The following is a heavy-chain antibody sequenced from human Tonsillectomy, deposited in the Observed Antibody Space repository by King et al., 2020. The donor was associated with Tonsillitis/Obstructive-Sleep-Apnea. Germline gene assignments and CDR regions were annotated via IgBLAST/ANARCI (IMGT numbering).Heavy chain of an antibody. Sequence: QLVQSGAEVKKPGASLKISCKGFGYSFTSNWIGWVRQMSGKGLEWMGIIYPGDSDIRYSPSFQGQVTISADKSISTAYLQWSSLKASDTAMYYCGRGADYYFSSYMDVWGKGTTVTVSS. CDR3: GRGADYYFSSYMDV. CDR1: GYSFTSNW. D-gene: IGHD1-26*01. CDR2: IYPGDSDI. V-gene: IGHV5-51*01. J-gene: IGHJ6*03.